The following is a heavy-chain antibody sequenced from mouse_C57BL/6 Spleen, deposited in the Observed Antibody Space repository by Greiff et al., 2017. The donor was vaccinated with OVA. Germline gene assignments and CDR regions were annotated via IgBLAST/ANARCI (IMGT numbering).Heavy chain of an antibody. J-gene: IGHJ4*01. V-gene: IGHV1-81*01. D-gene: IGHD2-4*01. CDR2: IYPRSGNT. CDR1: GYTFTSYG. CDR3: ARFIDYPYAMDY. Sequence: QVQLKESGAELARPGASVKLSCKASGYTFTSYGISWVKQRTGQGLEWIGEIYPRSGNTYYNEKFKGKATLTADKSSSTAYMELRSLTSEDSAVYFCARFIDYPYAMDYWGQGTSVTVSS.